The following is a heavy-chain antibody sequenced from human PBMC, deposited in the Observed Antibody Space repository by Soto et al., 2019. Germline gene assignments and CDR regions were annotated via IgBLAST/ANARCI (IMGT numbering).Heavy chain of an antibody. D-gene: IGHD4-17*01. CDR3: ALLNDGDYTF. J-gene: IGHJ4*02. Sequence: QITFKESGPTLVKPKQTLALTCTFSGFSVTSDGVGVGWIRQPPGKALEWLAVIFWDDDKRYSPSLESRLSIARDTSKDQVFLTMTNMEPVDTATYYCALLNDGDYTFWGQGTRVTVSS. CDR1: GFSVTSDGVG. V-gene: IGHV2-5*02. CDR2: IFWDDDK.